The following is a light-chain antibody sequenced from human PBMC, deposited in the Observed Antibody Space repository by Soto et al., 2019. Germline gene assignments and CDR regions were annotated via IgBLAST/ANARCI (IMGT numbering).Light chain of an antibody. V-gene: IGLV1-40*01. J-gene: IGLJ1*01. CDR1: SSNIGAGYD. CDR3: SSYTSSGTYV. CDR2: GNN. Sequence: QSVLTQPPSVSGAPGQTITISCTGSSSNIGAGYDVHWYQQLPGRAPKLLIYGNNNRPSGVPDRFSGSKSGTSVSLAITGRRGEDEADYYCSSYTSSGTYVFGSGTKLTVL.